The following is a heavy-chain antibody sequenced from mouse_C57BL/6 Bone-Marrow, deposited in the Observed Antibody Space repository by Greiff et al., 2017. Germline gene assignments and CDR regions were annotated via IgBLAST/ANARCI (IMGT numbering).Heavy chain of an antibody. CDR1: GYTFTDYY. V-gene: IGHV1-26*01. CDR3: ARSALKDY. J-gene: IGHJ2*01. CDR2: INPNHGGT. Sequence: VQLQQSGPELVKPGASVKISCKASGYTFTDYYMHWVKQSHGKSLEWIGDINPNHGGTSYNQKFKGKATLTVDKSSSTAYMELRSLTSEDSAVYYCARSALKDYWGQGTTLTVSS.